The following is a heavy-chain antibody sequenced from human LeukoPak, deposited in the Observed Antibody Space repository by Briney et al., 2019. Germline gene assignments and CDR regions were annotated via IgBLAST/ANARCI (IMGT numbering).Heavy chain of an antibody. CDR2: ISYDGSNK. CDR1: GFTFSSYA. J-gene: IGHJ3*02. D-gene: IGHD4-17*01. CDR3: ARGLLLLYGEDAFDI. V-gene: IGHV3-30*04. Sequence: PGGSLRLSCAASGFTFSSYAMHWVRQAPGKGLEWVAVISYDGSNKYYADSVKGRFTISRDNSKNTLYLQMNSLRAEDTAVYYCARGLLLLYGEDAFDIWGQGTMVTVSS.